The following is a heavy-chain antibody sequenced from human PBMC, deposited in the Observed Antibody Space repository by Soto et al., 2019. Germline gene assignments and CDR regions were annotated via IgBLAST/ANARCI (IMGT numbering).Heavy chain of an antibody. CDR2: IYTSGST. CDR3: ATTVTIFGVVPPDAFDI. D-gene: IGHD3-3*01. J-gene: IGHJ3*02. CDR1: GGSISSYY. Sequence: QVQLQESGPGLVKPSETLSLTCTVSGGSISSYYWSWIRQPAGKGLEWIGRIYTSGSTNYNPSLKSRVSMSVDTSKNQFSLKLSSVTAADTAVYYCATTVTIFGVVPPDAFDIWGQGTMVTVSS. V-gene: IGHV4-4*07.